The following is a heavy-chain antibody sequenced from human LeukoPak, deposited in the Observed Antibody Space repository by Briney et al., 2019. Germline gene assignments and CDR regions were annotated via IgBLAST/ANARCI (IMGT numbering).Heavy chain of an antibody. J-gene: IGHJ4*02. CDR3: ARDGDYYGSGSYYNEVYYFDY. CDR2: ISSSGSTI. D-gene: IGHD3-10*01. Sequence: PGGSLRLSCAASGFTFSDYCMSWIRQAPGKGLEWVSYISSSGSTIYYADSVKGRFTISRDNAKNSLYLQMNSLRAEDTAVYYCARDGDYYGSGSYYNEVYYFDYWGQGTLVTVSS. CDR1: GFTFSDYC. V-gene: IGHV3-11*04.